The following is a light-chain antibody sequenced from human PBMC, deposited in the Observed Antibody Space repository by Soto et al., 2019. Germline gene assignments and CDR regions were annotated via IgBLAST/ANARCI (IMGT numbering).Light chain of an antibody. CDR2: DDS. CDR3: QVWASGSYSVV. Sequence: SYVVTQPPSVSVVPGQTATITCGGNNIGRKGVHWYQQKPGQAPVLVVYDDSDRPSGIPERVAGSNSGNTATLTIRSVEAGDEADYYCQVWASGSYSVVFGGGTKLTVL. V-gene: IGLV3-21*02. J-gene: IGLJ2*01. CDR1: NIGRKG.